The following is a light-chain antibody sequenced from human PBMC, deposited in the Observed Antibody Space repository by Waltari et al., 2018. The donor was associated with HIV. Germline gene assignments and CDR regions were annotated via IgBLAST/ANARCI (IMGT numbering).Light chain of an antibody. CDR1: HSVGIN. V-gene: IGKV3-15*01. Sequence: EMVVTQSPATVSVSLGERANLPCRASHSVGINLAWYQQKPGQAPRLLIYGASTRVTDIPGRFSGSGSGTDFTLTISSLQSEDSAVYYCQQYSNRPPWTFGQGTKVEI. CDR3: QQYSNRPPWT. J-gene: IGKJ1*01. CDR2: GAS.